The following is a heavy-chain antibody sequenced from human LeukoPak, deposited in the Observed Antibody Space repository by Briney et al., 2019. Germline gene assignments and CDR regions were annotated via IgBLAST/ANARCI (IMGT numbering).Heavy chain of an antibody. J-gene: IGHJ3*02. Sequence: GGSLRLSCAASGFTFSSYSIHWVRQAPGKGLEWVASISSTGSYIYYADSVKGRFTISRDNAKNSLYLQMNSLRADDTAVYYCAREEGNWGDAFDIWGQGTMVTVSS. CDR2: ISSTGSYI. V-gene: IGHV3-21*04. CDR3: AREEGNWGDAFDI. CDR1: GFTFSSYS. D-gene: IGHD7-27*01.